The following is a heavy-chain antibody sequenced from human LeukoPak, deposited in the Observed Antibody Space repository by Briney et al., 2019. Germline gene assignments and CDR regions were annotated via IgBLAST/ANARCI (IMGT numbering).Heavy chain of an antibody. D-gene: IGHD3-16*02. CDR3: AREGGIVYVILAFCS. CDR1: GGSFSGYY. V-gene: IGHV4-34*01. CDR2: INHSGST. J-gene: IGHJ3*02. Sequence: PSETLSLTCAVYGGSFSGYYWSWIRQPPGKGLEWIGGINHSGSTNYNPSLKSRVTISVDTSKKQFSLKLSSVTAADTAVYYCAREGGIVYVILAFCSWGQVTMVSVAS.